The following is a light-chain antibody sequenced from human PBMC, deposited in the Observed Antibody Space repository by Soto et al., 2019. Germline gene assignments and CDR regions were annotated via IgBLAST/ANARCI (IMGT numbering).Light chain of an antibody. V-gene: IGLV2-23*01. Sequence: QSALTQPASVSGSPGQSITISCTGTNSDVGSYDLVSWYQQYPGRAPKLMIYDGSERPSGVSNRFSGSKSGNTASLTISGLQAEDEADYYCYSYAGRSNWVFGGGTKLTVL. J-gene: IGLJ3*02. CDR1: NSDVGSYDL. CDR2: DGS. CDR3: YSYAGRSNWV.